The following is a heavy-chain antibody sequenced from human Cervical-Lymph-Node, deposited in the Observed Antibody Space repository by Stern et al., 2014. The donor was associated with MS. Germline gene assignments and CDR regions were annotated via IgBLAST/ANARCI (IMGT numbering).Heavy chain of an antibody. CDR3: AKGGSGSYLD. J-gene: IGHJ4*02. V-gene: IGHV3-30*04. CDR2: ISYDGRDK. CDR1: GFVFRRYA. D-gene: IGHD1-26*01. Sequence: VQLVESGGGVVQPGGSLRLSCAASGFVFRRYALHWVRQAPGKGLEWVARISYDGRDKYYTDSVKGRFTVSRDNSNNTVDLEMNSLRLEDTAVYYCAKGGSGSYLDWGQGSLVTVSS.